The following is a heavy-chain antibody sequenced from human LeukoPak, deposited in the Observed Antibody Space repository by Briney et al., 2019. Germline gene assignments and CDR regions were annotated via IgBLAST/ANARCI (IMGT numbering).Heavy chain of an antibody. Sequence: SETLSLTCTVSGYSISSGYYWGWIRQPPGKGLEWIGSIYHSGSTYYNPSLKSRVTISVDTSKNQFSLKLSSVTAADTAVYYCARGTLLGSSRSLLFDYWGQGTLVTVSS. D-gene: IGHD6-13*01. CDR1: GYSISSGYY. CDR3: ARGTLLGSSRSLLFDY. CDR2: IYHSGST. J-gene: IGHJ4*02. V-gene: IGHV4-38-2*02.